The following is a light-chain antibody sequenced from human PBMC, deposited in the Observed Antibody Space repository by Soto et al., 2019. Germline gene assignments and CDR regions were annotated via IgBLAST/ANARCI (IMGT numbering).Light chain of an antibody. J-gene: IGKJ1*01. Sequence: DIQMTQSPPTLSASVGDRVTITCRASQRISSWLAWYQQKPGKAPKLLIYKASTLESGVPSRFSSSGSGTEFTLTISSLQPDDFATYYCQQYNTYSQTFGQGTRVEIK. CDR1: QRISSW. CDR2: KAS. CDR3: QQYNTYSQT. V-gene: IGKV1-5*03.